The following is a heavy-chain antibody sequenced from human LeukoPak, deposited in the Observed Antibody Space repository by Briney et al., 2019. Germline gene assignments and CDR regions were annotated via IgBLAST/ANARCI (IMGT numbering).Heavy chain of an antibody. J-gene: IGHJ4*02. D-gene: IGHD6-13*01. CDR2: INPNSGGT. CDR1: GYTFTGYY. Sequence: GASVKVSCKASGYTFTGYYIHWVRQAPGQGLDWMGWINPNSGGTRYAQKFQGRVTMTSDTSISTAYMELSRLISDDTAVYYCALIPSGSWAFDFWGQGTLVTVSS. V-gene: IGHV1-2*02. CDR3: ALIPSGSWAFDF.